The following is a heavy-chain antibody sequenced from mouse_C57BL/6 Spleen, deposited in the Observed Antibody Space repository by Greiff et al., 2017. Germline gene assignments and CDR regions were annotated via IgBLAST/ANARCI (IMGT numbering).Heavy chain of an antibody. Sequence: QVHVKQSGAELVKPGASVKISCKASGYAFSSYWMNWVKQRPGKGLEWIGQIYPGDGDTNYNGKFKGKATLTADKSSSTAYMQLSSLTSEDSAVYFCARQITTVVRGFAYWGQGTLVTVSA. J-gene: IGHJ3*01. CDR2: IYPGDGDT. CDR3: ARQITTVVRGFAY. V-gene: IGHV1-80*01. D-gene: IGHD1-1*01. CDR1: GYAFSSYW.